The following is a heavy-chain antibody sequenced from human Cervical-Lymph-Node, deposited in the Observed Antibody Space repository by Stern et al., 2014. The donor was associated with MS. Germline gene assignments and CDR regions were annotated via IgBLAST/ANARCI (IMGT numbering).Heavy chain of an antibody. V-gene: IGHV1-8*01. D-gene: IGHD6-6*01. CDR3: ARGLVVSSSLWFDP. CDR1: GYTFINYD. J-gene: IGHJ5*02. CDR2: MNPNIGNT. Sequence: QVQLVQSGAEVKKPWASVKVSCKASGYTFINYDINWVRQAPGRGLEWIGWMNPNIGNTGYAQEFQGRVTMTTNTSISTVYMELSSLTSDDTAVYYCARGLVVSSSLWFDPWGQGTLVTVSS.